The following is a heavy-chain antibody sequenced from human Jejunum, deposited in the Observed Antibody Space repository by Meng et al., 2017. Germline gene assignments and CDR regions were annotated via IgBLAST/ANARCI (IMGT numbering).Heavy chain of an antibody. CDR2: ISGSGGST. CDR3: AKEDSEYCGYENFDF. J-gene: IGHJ4*01. V-gene: IGHV3-23*01. Sequence: GESLKISCAASGFTFSRYAMTWVRQAPGKGLEWVSSISGSGGSTYYADSVKGRFTISRDTSEDTLYLQMNSLRAEDTAVYYCAKEDSEYCGYENFDFWGHGTLVTVSS. CDR1: GFTFSRYA. D-gene: IGHD5-12*01.